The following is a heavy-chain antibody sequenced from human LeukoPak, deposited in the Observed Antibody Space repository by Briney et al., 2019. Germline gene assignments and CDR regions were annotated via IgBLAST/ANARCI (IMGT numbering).Heavy chain of an antibody. D-gene: IGHD5-12*01. CDR1: GFAFSGRE. CDR3: VRASYTGFDLHFDQ. J-gene: IGHJ4*02. V-gene: IGHV3-48*03. CDR2: ISSNGKSI. Sequence: PGGSLRLSCSASGFAFSGREMAWVRQAPGEGLEWVSYISSNGKSILHADSVKGRITISRDNAKKSLYLQLGGLRVEDSAFYYCVRASYTGFDLHFDQWGQGTLVTVSS.